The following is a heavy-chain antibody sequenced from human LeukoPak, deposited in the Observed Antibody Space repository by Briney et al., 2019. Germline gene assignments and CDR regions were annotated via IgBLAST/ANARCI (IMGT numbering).Heavy chain of an antibody. V-gene: IGHV1-24*01. CDR1: GYTLTELS. Sequence: ASVKVSCKVSGYTLTELSMHWVRQAPGKGLEWMGGFDPEDGETNYAQKFQGRVTITADESTSTAYMELSSLRSEDTAVYYCARVRRSGAYYYGMDVWGQGTTVTVSS. J-gene: IGHJ6*02. D-gene: IGHD1-26*01. CDR2: FDPEDGET. CDR3: ARVRRSGAYYYGMDV.